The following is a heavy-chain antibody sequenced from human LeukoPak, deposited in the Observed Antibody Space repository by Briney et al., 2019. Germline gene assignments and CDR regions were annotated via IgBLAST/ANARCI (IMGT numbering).Heavy chain of an antibody. CDR3: ARGRSRHLVSLFEY. CDR2: TYYRSKWYN. CDR1: GDSVSSNSAA. D-gene: IGHD1-26*01. J-gene: IGHJ4*02. V-gene: IGHV6-1*01. Sequence: SQTLSLTCVISGDSVSSNSAAWNWIRQSPSRGLEWLGRTYYRSKWYNDYAVSVRSRITINPDTSKNQFSLQLNSVTPEDTAVYFCARGRSRHLVSLFEYWGQGTLVTVSS.